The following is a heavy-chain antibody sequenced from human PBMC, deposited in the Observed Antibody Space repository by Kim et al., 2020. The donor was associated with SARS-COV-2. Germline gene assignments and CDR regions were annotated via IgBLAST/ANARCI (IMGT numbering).Heavy chain of an antibody. CDR1: GYTFTSYA. D-gene: IGHD2-2*01. CDR3: AAPLSSVPASAEDY. CDR2: INTNTGNP. J-gene: IGHJ4*02. V-gene: IGHV7-4-1*02. Sequence: ASVKVFCKASGYTFTSYAMNWVRQAPGQGLEWMGWINTNTGNPTYAQGFTGRFVFSLDTSVSTAYLQISSLKAEDTAVYYCAAPLSSVPASAEDYWGQGTLVTVSS.